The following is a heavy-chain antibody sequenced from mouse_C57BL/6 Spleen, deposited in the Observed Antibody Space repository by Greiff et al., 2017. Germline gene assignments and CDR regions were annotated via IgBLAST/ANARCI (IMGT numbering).Heavy chain of an antibody. CDR3: ARLGRTGTSDY. D-gene: IGHD4-1*01. Sequence: EVKLMESGPELVKPGASVKMSCKASGYTFTDYNMHWVKQSHGKSLEWIGYINPNNGGTSYNQKFKGKATLTVNKSSSTAYMELRSLTSEDSAVYYCARLGRTGTSDYWGQGTTLTVSS. J-gene: IGHJ2*01. CDR2: INPNNGGT. CDR1: GYTFTDYN. V-gene: IGHV1-22*01.